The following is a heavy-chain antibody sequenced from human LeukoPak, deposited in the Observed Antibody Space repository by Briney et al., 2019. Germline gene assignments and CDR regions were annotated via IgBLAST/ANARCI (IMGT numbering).Heavy chain of an antibody. J-gene: IGHJ4*02. CDR2: IWYDGSNK. CDR3: ARGAYCSGGSCPYFDS. Sequence: GGSLRLSCAASGFTFSNYGIHWVRQAPGKGLEWVAVIWYDGSNKQYGDSVKGRFTISRDNSKNTLYLPMNSLRAEDTAVYYCARGAYCSGGSCPYFDSWGQGTLVTVSS. CDR1: GFTFSNYG. V-gene: IGHV3-33*01. D-gene: IGHD2-15*01.